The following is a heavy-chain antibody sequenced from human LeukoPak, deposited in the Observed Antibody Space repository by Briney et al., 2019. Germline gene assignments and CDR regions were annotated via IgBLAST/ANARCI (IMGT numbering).Heavy chain of an antibody. CDR2: IYPGDSDT. CDR1: GTSFTTYW. Sequence: GESLKTSCLAFGTSFTTYWFGWVRKLPGKGREWLGIIYPGDSDTRYSPSFQGQVTISADKSISTAYLQWSSLKASDTAKYYCAASIGTAAGTLDYWGQGTLVTVSS. V-gene: IGHV5-51*01. CDR3: AASIGTAAGTLDY. D-gene: IGHD6-13*01. J-gene: IGHJ4*02.